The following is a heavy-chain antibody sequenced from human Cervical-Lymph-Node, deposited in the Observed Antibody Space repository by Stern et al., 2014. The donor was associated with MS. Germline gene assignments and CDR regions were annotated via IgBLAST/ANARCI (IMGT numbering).Heavy chain of an antibody. CDR1: GFSLSTSGVG. V-gene: IGHV2-5*02. CDR2: IYWDDDK. J-gene: IGHJ4*02. D-gene: IGHD5-18*01. CDR3: AHGLEIRLWAAY. Sequence: QITLKEYGPTLVKPTQTLTLTCTFSGFSLSTSGVGVGWIRQPPGNALEWLALIYWDDDKRYSPSLKSRLTITKDTSKNQVVLTMTNMDPVDTATYYCAHGLEIRLWAAYWGQGTLVTVSS.